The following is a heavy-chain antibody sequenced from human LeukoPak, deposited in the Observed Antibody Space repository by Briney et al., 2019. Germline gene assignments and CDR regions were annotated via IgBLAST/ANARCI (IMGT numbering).Heavy chain of an antibody. J-gene: IGHJ4*02. CDR2: ISSSSSYI. V-gene: IGHV3-21*01. D-gene: IGHD2-15*01. CDR3: ARDGRSGGSDYFDY. CDR1: GFTFSSYS. Sequence: GGSLRLSCAASGFTFSSYSMNWVRQAPGKGLEWVSSISSSSSYIYYADSVKGRFTISRDNAKNSLYLQMNSLRAEDTAVFYCARDGRSGGSDYFDYWGQGTLVTVSS.